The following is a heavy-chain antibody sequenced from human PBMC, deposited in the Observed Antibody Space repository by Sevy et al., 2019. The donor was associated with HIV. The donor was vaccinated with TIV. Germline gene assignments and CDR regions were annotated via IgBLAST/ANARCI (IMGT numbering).Heavy chain of an antibody. CDR3: AREGGYTSAWSPGNH. V-gene: IGHV3-30*04. J-gene: IGHJ4*02. D-gene: IGHD6-19*01. CDR2: ISYDGIIK. Sequence: GGSLRLSCAASGFTFNTHAMHWVRQAPGKGLEWVALISYDGIIKYYADFVKGRLTISRDNSKNTLSLQMNSLRVEDTAVYYCAREGGYTSAWSPGNHWGQGTLVTVSS. CDR1: GFTFNTHA.